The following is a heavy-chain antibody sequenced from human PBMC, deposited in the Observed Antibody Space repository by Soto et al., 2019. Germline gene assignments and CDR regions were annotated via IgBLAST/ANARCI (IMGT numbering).Heavy chain of an antibody. CDR1: GGSIISGGYY. D-gene: IGHD3-3*01. CDR3: AGVFGVVISRAARPYNWFDP. J-gene: IGHJ5*02. Sequence: SETLSLTCTVSGGSIISGGYYFICIRQHPWNGLEWIGYIYYSGSTYYNPSLKSRVTISVDTSKNQFSLKLSSVTAADTAVYYCAGVFGVVISRAARPYNWFDPWGQGTLVTVSS. CDR2: IYYSGST. V-gene: IGHV4-31*03.